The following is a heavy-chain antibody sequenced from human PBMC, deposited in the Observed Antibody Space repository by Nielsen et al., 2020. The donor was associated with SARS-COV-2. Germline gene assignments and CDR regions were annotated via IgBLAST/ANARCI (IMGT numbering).Heavy chain of an antibody. CDR2: IRSYANEYAT. D-gene: IGHD4-23*01. CDR1: GFTFSSYD. CDR3: SSPTVAY. V-gene: IGHV3-73*01. Sequence: GESLKISCAASGFTFSSYDMHWVRQASGKGLEWVGRIRSYANEYATAYAASVKGRFTISRDDSKNTAYLQMNGLKTEDTAVYYCSSPTVAYWGQGTLVTVSS. J-gene: IGHJ4*02.